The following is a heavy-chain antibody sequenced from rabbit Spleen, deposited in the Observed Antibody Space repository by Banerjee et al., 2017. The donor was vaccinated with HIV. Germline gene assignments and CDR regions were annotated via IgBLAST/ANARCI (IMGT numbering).Heavy chain of an antibody. CDR1: GFSFSAGYY. CDR2: IHGGSSTNT. J-gene: IGHJ4*01. V-gene: IGHV1S40*01. CDR3: ARFYAGYGDFGYAAM. D-gene: IGHD7-1*01. Sequence: QQLEESGGGLVKPGASLTLTCTASGFSFSAGYYMCWVRHAPGKGLEWIVCIHGGSSTNTYCASWAKGRFSISKSSSTTVTLQMTSLTAADTASYFCARFYAGYGDFGYAAMWGPGTLVTVS.